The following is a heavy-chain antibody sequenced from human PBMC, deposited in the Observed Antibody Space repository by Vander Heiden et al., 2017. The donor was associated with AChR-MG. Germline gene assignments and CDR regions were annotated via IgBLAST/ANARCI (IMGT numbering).Heavy chain of an antibody. CDR3: ARDADSSGFPGRNWFDP. CDR2: INPNSGGT. Sequence: QVPLVQSGASLKKPGASVQVSCKASGSTFTGYYMHWVRQAPGQGLGWMGWINPNSGGTNYAQKFQGWVTMTRDTSISTAYMELSRLRSEDTAVYYCARDADSSGFPGRNWFDPWGQGTLVTVSS. D-gene: IGHD6-19*01. V-gene: IGHV1-2*04. CDR1: GSTFTGYY. J-gene: IGHJ5*02.